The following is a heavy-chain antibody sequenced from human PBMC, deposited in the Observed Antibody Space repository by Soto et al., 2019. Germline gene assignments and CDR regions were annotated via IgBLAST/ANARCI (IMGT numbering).Heavy chain of an antibody. CDR1: GGSISSYY. CDR2: IYYSGSP. J-gene: IGHJ4*02. V-gene: IGHV4-59*01. D-gene: IGHD2-15*01. Sequence: SETLSLTCTVSGGSISSYYWSWIRQPPGKGLEWIGYIYYSGSPNYNPSLKSRVPISVDTSKVQFSLKLSSVTAADTAVYYCARGPPVVAATMSFDYWGQGTLVTVSS. CDR3: ARGPPVVAATMSFDY.